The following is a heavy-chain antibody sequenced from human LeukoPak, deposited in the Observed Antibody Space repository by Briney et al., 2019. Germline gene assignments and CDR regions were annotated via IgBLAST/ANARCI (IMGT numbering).Heavy chain of an antibody. V-gene: IGHV1-2*02. CDR3: ALLEDVVVVAATTSHWFDP. D-gene: IGHD2-15*01. CDR2: INPNSGGT. J-gene: IGHJ5*02. Sequence: ASVKVSCKASGYTFTRYYMHWVRQAPGQGLEWMGWINPNSGGTNYAQKFQGRVTMTRDTSISTAYMELSRLRSDDTAVYYCALLEDVVVVAATTSHWFDPWGQGTLVTVSS. CDR1: GYTFTRYY.